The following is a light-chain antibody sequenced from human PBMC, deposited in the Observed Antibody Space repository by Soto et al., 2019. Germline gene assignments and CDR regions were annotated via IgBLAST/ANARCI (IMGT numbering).Light chain of an antibody. CDR3: LLYYGGSLL. J-gene: IGLJ3*02. V-gene: IGLV7-43*01. CDR2: STR. Sequence: QAVVTQEPSLTVSPGGTVTLTCASSSGAVTSGSYPNWFQQKPGQAPRLLIHSTRNKYSSTPARFSGSLLGGKAALTVSGVQPDDEADYYCLLYYGGSLLFGGGTKVTVL. CDR1: SGAVTSGSY.